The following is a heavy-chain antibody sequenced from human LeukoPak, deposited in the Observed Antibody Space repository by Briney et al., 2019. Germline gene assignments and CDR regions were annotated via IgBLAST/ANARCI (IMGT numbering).Heavy chain of an antibody. CDR1: GYTFTSYG. CDR3: ARDLAPDRITPVDY. Sequence: ASVKVYCKASGYTFTSYGISWVRQAPGQGLEWMGWISAYNGNTNYAQKLQGRVTMTTDTSTSTAYMELRSLRSDDTAVYYCARDLAPDRITPVDYWGQGTLVTVSS. CDR2: ISAYNGNT. J-gene: IGHJ4*02. D-gene: IGHD1-14*01. V-gene: IGHV1-18*01.